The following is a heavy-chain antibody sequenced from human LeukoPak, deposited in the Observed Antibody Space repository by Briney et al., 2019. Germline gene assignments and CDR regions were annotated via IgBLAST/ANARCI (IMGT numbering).Heavy chain of an antibody. V-gene: IGHV4-39*07. D-gene: IGHD3-3*01. Sequence: SETLSLTCTVSGGSISSGSYYWGWIRQPPGKGLEWIGSIYHSGSTYYNPSLKSRVTISVDTSKNQFSLKLSSVTAADTAVYYCAREGDTIFGVVIDYWGQGTLVTVSS. CDR2: IYHSGST. J-gene: IGHJ4*02. CDR3: AREGDTIFGVVIDY. CDR1: GGSISSGSYY.